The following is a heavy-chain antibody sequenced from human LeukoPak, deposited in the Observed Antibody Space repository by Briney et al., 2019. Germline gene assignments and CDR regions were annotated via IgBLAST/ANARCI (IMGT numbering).Heavy chain of an antibody. CDR3: ARSEYSSSSGYYYYYYMDV. D-gene: IGHD6-6*01. V-gene: IGHV4-30-2*01. CDR1: GDSISSGGYY. J-gene: IGHJ6*03. CDR2: IYHSGST. Sequence: SETLSLTCTVSGDSISSGGYYWSWIRQPPGKGLEWIGYIYHSGSTYYNPSLKSRVTISVDRSKNQFSLKLSSVTAADTAVYYCARSEYSSSSGYYYYYYMDVWGKGTTVTVSS.